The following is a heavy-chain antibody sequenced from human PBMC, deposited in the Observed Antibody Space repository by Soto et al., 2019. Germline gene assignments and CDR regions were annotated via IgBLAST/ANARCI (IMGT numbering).Heavy chain of an antibody. D-gene: IGHD6-19*01. Sequence: GESLKISCKGSGYSFTSYWIGWVRQMPGKGLEWMGIIYPGDSDTRYSPSFQGQVTISADKSISTADLQWSSLKASDTAMYYCATLRSSAVAGQGEADYWGQGTLVTVYS. J-gene: IGHJ4*02. CDR1: GYSFTSYW. V-gene: IGHV5-51*01. CDR2: IYPGDSDT. CDR3: ATLRSSAVAGQGEADY.